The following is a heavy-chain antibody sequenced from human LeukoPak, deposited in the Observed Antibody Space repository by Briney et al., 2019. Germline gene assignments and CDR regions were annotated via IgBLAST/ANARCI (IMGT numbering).Heavy chain of an antibody. Sequence: GESLKISCKGSGYSFTNYWIGWVRHMPGKGLEWMGIIYPGDSDTRYSPSFQGQVTLSTDKSISTAYLQWSSLKASDTAMYYCASSTIGGYYYYSMDVWGQGTTVTVSS. CDR1: GYSFTNYW. V-gene: IGHV5-51*01. CDR2: IYPGDSDT. D-gene: IGHD6-13*01. J-gene: IGHJ6*02. CDR3: ASSTIGGYYYYSMDV.